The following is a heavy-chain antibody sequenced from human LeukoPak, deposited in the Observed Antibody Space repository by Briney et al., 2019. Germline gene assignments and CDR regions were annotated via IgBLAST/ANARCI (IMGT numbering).Heavy chain of an antibody. Sequence: GRSLRLSCAASGFTFSSYWMSWVRQAPGKGLEWVANIKQDGSEKYYVDSVKGRFTISRDNAKNSLYLQMNSLRAEDTAVYYCARTPRRLGYCSSTSCYAWFDYWGQGTLVTVSS. V-gene: IGHV3-7*01. D-gene: IGHD2-2*01. J-gene: IGHJ4*02. CDR2: IKQDGSEK. CDR3: ARTPRRLGYCSSTSCYAWFDY. CDR1: GFTFSSYW.